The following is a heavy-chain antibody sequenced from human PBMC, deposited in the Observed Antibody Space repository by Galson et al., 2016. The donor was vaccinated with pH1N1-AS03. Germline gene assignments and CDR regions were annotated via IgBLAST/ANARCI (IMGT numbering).Heavy chain of an antibody. CDR1: GFTFKNYA. J-gene: IGHJ4*02. D-gene: IGHD3-22*01. CDR3: AKAKSTSTNEVVSPFDH. CDR2: LSGSGTPT. V-gene: IGHV3-23*01. Sequence: SLRLSCAASGFTFKNYAMTWVRQAPGKGLEWVSGLSGSGTPTFYADSVKGRFTISRDNSKNTLYLQMNSLRAEDTAVYYCAKAKSTSTNEVVSPFDHWGQGTLVTVSS.